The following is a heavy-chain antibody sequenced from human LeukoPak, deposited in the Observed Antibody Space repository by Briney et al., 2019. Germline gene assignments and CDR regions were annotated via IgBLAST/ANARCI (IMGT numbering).Heavy chain of an antibody. CDR2: IYPLDSDT. V-gene: IGHV5-51*01. CDR1: GYPFTNTW. CDR3: ATVNGSHWFFDY. J-gene: IGHJ4*02. D-gene: IGHD3-10*01. Sequence: GESLQISCKGSGYPFTNTWIGWVRLVPGKGLEWMGTIYPLDSDTRYSPSFQGQVTISADKSITTAYLQWSSLRASDTAMYYCATVNGSHWFFDYWGQGTLVTVSS.